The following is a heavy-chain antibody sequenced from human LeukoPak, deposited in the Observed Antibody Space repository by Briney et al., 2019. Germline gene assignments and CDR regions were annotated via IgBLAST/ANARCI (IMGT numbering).Heavy chain of an antibody. V-gene: IGHV1-69*06. D-gene: IGHD2-2*01. CDR2: IIPIFGTA. J-gene: IGHJ4*02. CDR1: GGTFSSYA. Sequence: GASVKVSCKASGGTFSSYAISWVRQAPGQGLEWMGGIIPIFGTANYAQKFQGRVTITADKSTSTAYMELSSLRSEDTAVYYCARETEGYCSSTGCPLKYWGQGTLVTVSS. CDR3: ARETEGYCSSTGCPLKY.